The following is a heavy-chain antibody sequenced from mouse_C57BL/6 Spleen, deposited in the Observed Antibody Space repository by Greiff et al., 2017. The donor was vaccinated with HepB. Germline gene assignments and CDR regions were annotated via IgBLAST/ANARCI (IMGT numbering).Heavy chain of an antibody. CDR2: IWSGGST. D-gene: IGHD1-1*01. Sequence: QVQLKESGPGLVQPSQSLSITCTVSGFSLTSYGVHWVRQSPGKGLEWLGVIWSGGSTDYNAAVISRLRISKDNSKSQVIFKMNSLQADDTAIYYCARNWDYASFAYWGQGTLVTVSA. CDR1: GFSLTSYG. CDR3: ARNWDYASFAY. V-gene: IGHV2-2*01. J-gene: IGHJ3*01.